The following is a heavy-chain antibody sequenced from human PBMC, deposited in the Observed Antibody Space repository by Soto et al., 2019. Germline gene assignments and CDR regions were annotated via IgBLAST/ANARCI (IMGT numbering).Heavy chain of an antibody. Sequence: QVQLVQSGAEVKKPGASVKVSCKASGYTFTSSGMSWVRQAPGQGLEWMGWISAHTGSSEYAQRFQCRVTMTTDRSTSTAYMELRSLRSDDAAVYYCESAFFYQGSGSRGYFFDAFDFWGPGTLVTVSS. CDR2: ISAHTGSS. J-gene: IGHJ3*01. D-gene: IGHD3-22*01. CDR3: ESAFFYQGSGSRGYFFDAFDF. CDR1: GYTFTSSG. V-gene: IGHV1-18*01.